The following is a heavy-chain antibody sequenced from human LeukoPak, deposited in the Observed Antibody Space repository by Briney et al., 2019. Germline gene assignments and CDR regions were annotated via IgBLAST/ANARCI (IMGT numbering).Heavy chain of an antibody. CDR3: ARPVDY. J-gene: IGHJ4*02. CDR1: GFAFSSYS. V-gene: IGHV3-48*04. Sequence: GGSLRLSCAASGFAFSSYSMNWVRQAPGKGLEWVSYISSSSSTIYYADSVKGRFTISRDNAKNSLYLQMNSLRAEDTAVYYCARPVDYWGQGTLVTVSS. CDR2: ISSSSSTI.